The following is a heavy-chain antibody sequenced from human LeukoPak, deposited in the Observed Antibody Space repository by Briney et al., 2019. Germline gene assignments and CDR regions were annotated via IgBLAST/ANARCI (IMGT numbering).Heavy chain of an antibody. V-gene: IGHV3-30*18. CDR2: ISYDGSNK. J-gene: IGHJ3*01. Sequence: PGGSLRLSCAASGFTFSSYGMHWVRQAPGNGVEWVAVISYDGSNKYYADSVKGRFTISRDNSKNTLYLQMNSLRAEDTAVYYCAKDQGASYFAFDLWGQGTMVTVSS. CDR3: AKDQGASYFAFDL. D-gene: IGHD1-26*01. CDR1: GFTFSSYG.